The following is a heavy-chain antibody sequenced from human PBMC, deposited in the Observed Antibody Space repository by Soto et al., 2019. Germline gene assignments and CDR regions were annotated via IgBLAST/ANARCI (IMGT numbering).Heavy chain of an antibody. V-gene: IGHV1-8*01. J-gene: IGHJ4*02. CDR2: MNPITGNA. CDR1: YY. CDR3: ARRKERTGPHCVDS. Sequence: YYMQCHQKTNGQGLEWMGWMNPITGNAGYAQKFQGRVTMTRNTSIATAYMELSSLRSEDTAVYYCARRKERTGPHCVDSWGEGTLVPVSS. D-gene: IGHD1-26*01.